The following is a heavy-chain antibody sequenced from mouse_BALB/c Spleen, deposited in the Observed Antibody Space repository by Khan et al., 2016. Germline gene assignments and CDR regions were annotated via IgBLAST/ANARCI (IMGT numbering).Heavy chain of an antibody. CDR3: AKIPYYGRYYGMDY. D-gene: IGHD1-2*01. CDR2: INPSTGYT. Sequence: QVQLQQSGAELAKPGASVKMSCKASGYTFTSYWMHWVKQRPGQGLEWIGYINPSTGYTEYNQKFKDKATLTADKSSSTAYMQLSSLTSEDSAVXYCAKIPYYGRYYGMDYWGQGTPVTVSS. CDR1: GYTFTSYW. V-gene: IGHV1-7*01. J-gene: IGHJ4*01.